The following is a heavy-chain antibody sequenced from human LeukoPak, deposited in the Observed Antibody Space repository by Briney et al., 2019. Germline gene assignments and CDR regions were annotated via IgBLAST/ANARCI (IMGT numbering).Heavy chain of an antibody. V-gene: IGHV4-34*01. CDR3: ATHPYCSGGSCHNGGFDP. J-gene: IGHJ5*02. CDR1: GGSFSGYY. Sequence: PSETLSLTCAVYGGSFSGYYWSWIRQPPGKGLEWIGEINHSGSTNYNPSLKSRVTISVDTSKNQFSLKLSSVTAADTAVYYCATHPYCSGGSCHNGGFDPWGQGTLVTVSS. CDR2: INHSGST. D-gene: IGHD2-15*01.